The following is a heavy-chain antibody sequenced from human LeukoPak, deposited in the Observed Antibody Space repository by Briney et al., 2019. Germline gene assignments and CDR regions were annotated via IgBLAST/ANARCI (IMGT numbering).Heavy chain of an antibody. V-gene: IGHV3-7*03. CDR3: AKSAGGNSNWQFDY. CDR1: GFTFSSYW. D-gene: IGHD1-1*01. J-gene: IGHJ4*02. CDR2: IKQDGSEK. Sequence: GGSLRLSCAASGFTFSSYWMSWVRQAPGKGLEWVANIKQDGSEKYYVDSVKGRFTISRDNAKNSLYLQMNSLRAEDTALYYCAKSAGGNSNWQFDYWGQGTLVTVSS.